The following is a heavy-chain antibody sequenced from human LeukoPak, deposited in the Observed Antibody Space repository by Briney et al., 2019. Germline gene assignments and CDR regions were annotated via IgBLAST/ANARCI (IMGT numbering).Heavy chain of an antibody. J-gene: IGHJ4*02. CDR1: GFTFSSYV. V-gene: IGHV3-30*04. CDR2: ISYDGSNE. Sequence: PGGSLRLSCAASGFTFSSYVMHWVRQAPGKGLEWVAIISYDGSNEYYADSVKGRFTISRDNSKNTLYLQMNSLRAEDTAVYYCARVRLRGLDYWGQGTLVTVSS. D-gene: IGHD4-17*01. CDR3: ARVRLRGLDY.